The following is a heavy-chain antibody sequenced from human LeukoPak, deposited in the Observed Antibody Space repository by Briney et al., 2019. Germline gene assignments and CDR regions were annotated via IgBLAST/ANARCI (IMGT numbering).Heavy chain of an antibody. CDR3: VVGSGYFFDY. D-gene: IGHD3-22*01. CDR2: IYASGTT. V-gene: IGHV4-39*01. Sequence: SETLSLTCTVSGASISRTSYYWGWIRQPPGKGLEWLGTIYASGTTCYNPSLKSRVSISVDTSKNQFSLELSSVTAADTAVYYCVVGSGYFFDYWGQGTLVTVSS. J-gene: IGHJ4*02. CDR1: GASISRTSYY.